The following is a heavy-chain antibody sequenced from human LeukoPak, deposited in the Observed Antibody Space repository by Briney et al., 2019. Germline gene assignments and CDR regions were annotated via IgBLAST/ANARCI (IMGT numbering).Heavy chain of an antibody. Sequence: SETLSLTCTVSGGSITSSSYYWSWIRQPDGKGLEWIGRIYTSGSTYYNPSLKSRVTMSIDTSKNQFSLNLSSVTAADTAVYYCARDDGGAVAGTWASFDYWGQGTLVTVSS. CDR3: ARDDGGAVAGTWASFDY. J-gene: IGHJ4*02. D-gene: IGHD6-19*01. CDR1: GGSITSSSYY. V-gene: IGHV4-61*02. CDR2: IYTSGST.